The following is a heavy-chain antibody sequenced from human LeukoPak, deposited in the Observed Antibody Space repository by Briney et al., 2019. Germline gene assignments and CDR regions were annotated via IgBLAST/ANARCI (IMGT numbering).Heavy chain of an antibody. CDR2: IIPILGIA. Sequence: SVKVSCKASGGTFISYAISWVRQAPGQGLEWMGRIIPILGIANYAQKFQGRVTITADKSTSTAYMELSSLRSEDTAVYYCAREGVGAKPFDIWGQGTMVTVSS. V-gene: IGHV1-69*04. J-gene: IGHJ3*02. CDR1: GGTFISYA. CDR3: AREGVGAKPFDI. D-gene: IGHD1-26*01.